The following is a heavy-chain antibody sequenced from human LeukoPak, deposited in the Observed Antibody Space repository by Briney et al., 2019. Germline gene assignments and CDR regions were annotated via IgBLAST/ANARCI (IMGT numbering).Heavy chain of an antibody. D-gene: IGHD3-16*01. CDR2: ISSSSSTI. CDR3: ATDAYSFGSRVYYFDY. J-gene: IGHJ4*02. Sequence: GGSLRLSCAASGLTFSSYSMNWIRQVPGKGLEWISYISSSSSTIYYADSVQGRFTISRDNDGNSLYLQMDSLRDEDTAVYYCATDAYSFGSRVYYFDYWGQGALVTVSS. V-gene: IGHV3-48*02. CDR1: GLTFSSYS.